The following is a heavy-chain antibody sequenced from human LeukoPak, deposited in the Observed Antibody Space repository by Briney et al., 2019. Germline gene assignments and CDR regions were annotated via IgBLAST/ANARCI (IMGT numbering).Heavy chain of an antibody. CDR2: IYYSGST. Sequence: SETLSLTCTVSGGSISSHYWSWIRQPPGKGLEWIGYIYYSGSTNYNPSLKSRVTISVDTSKNQFSLKLSSVTAADTAVYYCASVDTAMVTNYWGQGTLVTVSS. D-gene: IGHD5-18*01. J-gene: IGHJ4*02. CDR1: GGSISSHY. CDR3: ASVDTAMVTNY. V-gene: IGHV4-59*11.